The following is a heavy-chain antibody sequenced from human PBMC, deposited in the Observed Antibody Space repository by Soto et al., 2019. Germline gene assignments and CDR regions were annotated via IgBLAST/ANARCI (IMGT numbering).Heavy chain of an antibody. CDR1: GGSISSADYY. Sequence: QVQLQESGPGLVKPSQTLSLTCTVSGGSISSADYYWSWSRQPPGKGLECIGYIYYSGSTNYNSAFKSRVTISVATPNNPDLLRLNSVTVVHLAGYQCARGLRYDRRGWFDPGGQGTLVTVFS. D-gene: IGHD4-17*01. CDR3: ARGLRYDRRGWFDP. V-gene: IGHV4-30-4*01. CDR2: IYYSGST. J-gene: IGHJ5*02.